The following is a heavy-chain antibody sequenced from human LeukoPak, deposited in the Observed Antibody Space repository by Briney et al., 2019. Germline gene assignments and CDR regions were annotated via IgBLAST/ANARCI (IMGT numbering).Heavy chain of an antibody. CDR3: AREVAYGQQLVRYDAFDI. CDR1: GYTFTGYY. Sequence: ASVKVSCKASGYTFTGYYMHWVRQAPGQGLEWMGWINPNSGGTNYAQKFQGRVTMTRDTSISTAYMELSRLRSDDTAVYYCAREVAYGQQLVRYDAFDIWGQGTMVTVSS. D-gene: IGHD6-13*01. V-gene: IGHV1-2*02. CDR2: INPNSGGT. J-gene: IGHJ3*02.